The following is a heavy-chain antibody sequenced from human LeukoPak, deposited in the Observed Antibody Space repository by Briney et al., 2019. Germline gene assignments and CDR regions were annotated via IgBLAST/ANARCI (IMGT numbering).Heavy chain of an antibody. J-gene: IGHJ4*02. V-gene: IGHV3-30-3*01. CDR1: GFSFSKYA. Sequence: PGGSLRLSCAASGFSFSKYAMHWVRQAPGKGLEWVAVISFDETKKYYADSVKGRFTICRDNSNKTLFLQMNSVKTEDTAVYFCARMKVIKGASLDYWGQGSLVTVSS. CDR2: ISFDETKK. CDR3: ARMKVIKGASLDY. D-gene: IGHD2-21*01.